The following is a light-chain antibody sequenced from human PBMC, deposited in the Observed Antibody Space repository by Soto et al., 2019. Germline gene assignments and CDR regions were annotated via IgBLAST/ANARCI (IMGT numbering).Light chain of an antibody. CDR3: QHYNSYSEA. CDR2: DAS. V-gene: IGKV3-20*01. J-gene: IGKJ1*01. Sequence: EVVLTQSPGTLSLSPGERATLSCRASQTVTSNYLAWYQQKPGQAPRLLIYDASNRATGIPARFSGSGSGTDFTLTISSLQPDDFATYYCQHYNSYSEAFGQGTKVDIK. CDR1: QTVTSNY.